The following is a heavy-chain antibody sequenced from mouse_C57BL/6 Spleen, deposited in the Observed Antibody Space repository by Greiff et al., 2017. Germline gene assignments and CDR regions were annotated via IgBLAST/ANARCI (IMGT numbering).Heavy chain of an antibody. CDR3: ARTHYYDHFPYAMDY. V-gene: IGHV1-81*01. CDR1: GYTFTSYG. D-gene: IGHD2-4*01. Sequence: QVQLQQSGAELARPGASVKLSCKASGYTFTSYGISWVKQRTGQGLEWIGEIYPRSGNTYYNEKFKGKATLTADKSSSTAYMELRSLQSEDSAIYVGARTHYYDHFPYAMDYWGQGTSVTVSS. CDR2: IYPRSGNT. J-gene: IGHJ4*01.